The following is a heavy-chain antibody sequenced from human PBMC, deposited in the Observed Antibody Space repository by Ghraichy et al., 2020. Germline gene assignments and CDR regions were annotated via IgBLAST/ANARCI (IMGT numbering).Heavy chain of an antibody. V-gene: IGHV4-38-2*02. CDR1: GYSISSGYY. J-gene: IGHJ4*02. CDR2: IYHSGST. Sequence: SETLSLTCAVSGYSISSGYYWGWIRQPPGKGLEWIGSIYHSGSTYYNPSLKSRVTISVDTSKNQFSLKLSSVTAADTAVYYCARDGDIAAAGTIDYWGQGTLVTVSS. D-gene: IGHD6-13*01. CDR3: ARDGDIAAAGTIDY.